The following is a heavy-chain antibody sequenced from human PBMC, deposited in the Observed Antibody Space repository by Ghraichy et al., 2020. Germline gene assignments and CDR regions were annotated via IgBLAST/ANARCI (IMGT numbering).Heavy chain of an antibody. CDR2: IYWNDDK. J-gene: IGHJ4*02. CDR1: GFSLTTSGMG. CDR3: ARLYYYDSSGYYPRFDY. Sequence: SGPTLVKPTQTLTLTCSFSGFSLTTSGMGVGWIRQPPGKALEWLALIYWNDDKRYSPSLKSRLTITKDTSKNQVVLTMTNMDPVDTATYYCARLYYYDSSGYYPRFDYCGQGTLVTFSP. D-gene: IGHD3-22*01. V-gene: IGHV2-5*01.